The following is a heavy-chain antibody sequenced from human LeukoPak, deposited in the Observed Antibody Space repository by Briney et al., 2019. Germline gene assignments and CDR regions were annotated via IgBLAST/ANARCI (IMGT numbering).Heavy chain of an antibody. V-gene: IGHV4-59*01. D-gene: IGHD5-24*01. CDR2: IYYSGST. J-gene: IGHJ4*02. CDR3: AREAPRRWLQYPVYFDY. Sequence: PSETLSLTCTVSGGSISSYYWSWIRQPPGKGLEWIGYIYYSGSTNYNPSLKSRVTISVDTSKNQFSLKLSSVTAADTAVYYCAREAPRRWLQYPVYFDYWGQGTLVTVSS. CDR1: GGSISSYY.